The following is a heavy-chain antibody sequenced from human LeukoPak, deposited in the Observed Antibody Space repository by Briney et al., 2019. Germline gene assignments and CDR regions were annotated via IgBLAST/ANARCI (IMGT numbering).Heavy chain of an antibody. Sequence: GRSLRLSCAASGFTFSSYGMHWVRQAPGKGLEWVAVISYDGSNKYYADSVKGRFTISRDNAKNSLYLQMNSLRDEDTAVYYCAREYGDYEGDVKNWFDPWGQGTLVTVSS. CDR3: AREYGDYEGDVKNWFDP. V-gene: IGHV3-30*03. J-gene: IGHJ5*02. D-gene: IGHD4-17*01. CDR2: ISYDGSNK. CDR1: GFTFSSYG.